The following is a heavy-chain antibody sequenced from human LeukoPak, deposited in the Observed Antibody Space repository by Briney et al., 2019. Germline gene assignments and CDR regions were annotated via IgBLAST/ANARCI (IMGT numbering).Heavy chain of an antibody. CDR3: AKDRPNYYGSNGHYYRRNGDY. CDR1: GSTFSIYA. J-gene: IGHJ4*02. Sequence: PGGSLRLSCAASGSTFSIYAMSWVRQAPGKGLQWVSSITSSGDGTYYADSVKGRFTISRDNSENMLYLQMNSPRVEDTAVYFCAKDRPNYYGSNGHYYRRNGDYWGQGTLVTVSS. V-gene: IGHV3-23*01. CDR2: ITSSGDGT. D-gene: IGHD3-22*01.